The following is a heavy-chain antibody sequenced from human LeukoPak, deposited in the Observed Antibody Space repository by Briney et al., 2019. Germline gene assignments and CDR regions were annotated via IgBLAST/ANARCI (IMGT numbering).Heavy chain of an antibody. CDR3: ARVPLHDSSGHYYPH. D-gene: IGHD3-22*01. V-gene: IGHV1-3*01. Sequence: ASVKVSCKASGYTFTSYAMHWVRQAPGQRLEWMGWINGGNGDAKYSQNFQGRVTIIRDTSASTAYMELSSLRSEDTAVYYCARVPLHDSSGHYYPHWGQGTLVIVSS. CDR2: INGGNGDA. J-gene: IGHJ1*01. CDR1: GYTFTSYA.